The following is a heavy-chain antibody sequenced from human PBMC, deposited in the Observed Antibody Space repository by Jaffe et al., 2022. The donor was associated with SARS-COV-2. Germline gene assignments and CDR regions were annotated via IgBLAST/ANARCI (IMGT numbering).Heavy chain of an antibody. CDR1: GFTFSSYA. CDR2: ISGSGGST. CDR3: AQGRYSSWYPGDY. D-gene: IGHD6-13*01. V-gene: IGHV3-23*01. Sequence: EVQLLESGGGLVQPGGSLRLSCAASGFTFSSYAMSWVRQAPGKGLEWVSAISGSGGSTYYTDSVRGRFTISRDNSENTLFLQMNSLRAEDTALYYCAQGRYSSWYPGDYWGQGTLVTVSS. J-gene: IGHJ4*02.